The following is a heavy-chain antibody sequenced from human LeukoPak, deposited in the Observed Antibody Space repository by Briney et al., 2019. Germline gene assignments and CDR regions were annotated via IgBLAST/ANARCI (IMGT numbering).Heavy chain of an antibody. V-gene: IGHV3-11*04. Sequence: GRSLRPSSAASGFTPSDYYTSWIRPAPGKGLEWVSYISSSGSTTYYADSVKGRFTISRDNAKSSLYLQMNSLRAEDTAVYYCARDPYSGGYGDYYYYYMDLWGQGTTVTISS. J-gene: IGHJ6*03. CDR2: ISSSGSTT. CDR3: ARDPYSGGYGDYYYYYMDL. D-gene: IGHD1-26*01. CDR1: GFTPSDYY.